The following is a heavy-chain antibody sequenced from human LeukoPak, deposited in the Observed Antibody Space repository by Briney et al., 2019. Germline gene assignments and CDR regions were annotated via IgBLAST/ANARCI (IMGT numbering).Heavy chain of an antibody. Sequence: PSETLSLTCTVSGGSISSYYWSWIRQPPGKGLEWIGYIYYSGSTNYNPSLKNRVTISVDTSKNQFSLKLSSVTAADTAVYYCARNGITMVRGVTRADAFDIWGQGTMVTVSS. V-gene: IGHV4-59*08. CDR1: GGSISSYY. J-gene: IGHJ3*02. CDR3: ARNGITMVRGVTRADAFDI. CDR2: IYYSGST. D-gene: IGHD3-10*01.